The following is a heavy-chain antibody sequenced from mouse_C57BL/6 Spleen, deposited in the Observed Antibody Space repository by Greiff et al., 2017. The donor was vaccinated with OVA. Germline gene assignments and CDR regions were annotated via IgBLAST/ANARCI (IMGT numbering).Heavy chain of an antibody. CDR1: GYAFSSSW. Sequence: QVQLKESGPELVKPGASVKISCKASGYAFSSSWMNWVKQRPGKGLEWIGRIYPGDGDTNYNGKFKGKATLTADKSSSTAYMQLSSLTSEDSAVYFCARGGVTTLYYYAMDYWGQGTSVTVSS. V-gene: IGHV1-82*01. CDR2: IYPGDGDT. J-gene: IGHJ4*01. CDR3: ARGGVTTLYYYAMDY. D-gene: IGHD2-1*01.